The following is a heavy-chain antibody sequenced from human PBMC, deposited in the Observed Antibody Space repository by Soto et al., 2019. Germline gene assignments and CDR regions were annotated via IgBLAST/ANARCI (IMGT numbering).Heavy chain of an antibody. V-gene: IGHV3-33*01. D-gene: IGHD3-10*02. CDR2: IWYDGSNK. CDR1: GFTFSSYG. J-gene: IGHJ5*02. Sequence: VGSLRLSCAASGFTFSSYGMHWVRQAPGKGLEWVAVIWYDGSNKYYADPVKGRFTISRDNSKNTLYLQMNSLRAEDTAVYYCARDSAVTMSPYNWFDPWGQGTLVTVSS. CDR3: ARDSAVTMSPYNWFDP.